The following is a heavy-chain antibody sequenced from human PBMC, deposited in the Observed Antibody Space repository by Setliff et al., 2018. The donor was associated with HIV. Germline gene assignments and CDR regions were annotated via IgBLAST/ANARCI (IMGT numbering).Heavy chain of an antibody. J-gene: IGHJ4*02. CDR3: ARFHQRGYSYGYTDY. D-gene: IGHD5-18*01. CDR2: MFYSGGA. CDR1: GGSISVSSSYY. Sequence: KPSETLSLTCTVSGGSISVSSSYYWGWIRQPPGKGLEWIGNMFYSGGAYYNPSLKSRLTISVDTSKNQLSLKLSSVTAADTAVYYCARFHQRGYSYGYTDYWGQGTLVTVSS. V-gene: IGHV4-39*01.